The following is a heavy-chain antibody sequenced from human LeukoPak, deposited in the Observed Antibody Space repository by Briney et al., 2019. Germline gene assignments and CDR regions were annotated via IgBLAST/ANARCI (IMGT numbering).Heavy chain of an antibody. Sequence: SETLSLTCTVSGDSISSSDYYWGWIRQSPGKGLEWIGRISYSGKTFYNPSLKSRVTMSVDTSKNLFSLRLNSVTAADTAVYYCSRLTHSYYADTAGYYPYYYMDVWGDGATVTVS. V-gene: IGHV4-39*02. J-gene: IGHJ6*03. CDR3: SRLTHSYYADTAGYYPYYYMDV. CDR2: ISYSGKT. D-gene: IGHD3-22*01. CDR1: GDSISSSDYY.